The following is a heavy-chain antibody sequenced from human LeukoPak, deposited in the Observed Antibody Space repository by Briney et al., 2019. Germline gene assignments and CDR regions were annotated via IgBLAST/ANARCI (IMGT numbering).Heavy chain of an antibody. CDR3: ARKGPGAFDI. CDR1: SGSISSNNW. CDR2: IYHSGST. Sequence: PSETLSLTCVVSSGSISSNNWWSWVRQPPGKGLEWIGEIYHSGSTNYYPSLKSQVIISVDKSKNQFSLILSSVTAADTAAYYCARKGPGAFDIWGQGTAVTVSS. J-gene: IGHJ3*02. V-gene: IGHV4-4*02.